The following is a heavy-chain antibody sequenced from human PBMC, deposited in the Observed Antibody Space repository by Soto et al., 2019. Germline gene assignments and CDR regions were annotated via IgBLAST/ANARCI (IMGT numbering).Heavy chain of an antibody. Sequence: QVQLVESGGGVVQPGRSLRLSCAASGFTFSSYAMHWVRQAPGKGLEWVAVISYDGSNKYYADSVKGRFTISRDNSKNTLYLQMNSLRAEDTAVYYCARPLGGYGYYYYGMDVWGQGTTVTVSS. V-gene: IGHV3-30-3*01. D-gene: IGHD1-26*01. J-gene: IGHJ6*02. CDR2: ISYDGSNK. CDR1: GFTFSSYA. CDR3: ARPLGGYGYYYYGMDV.